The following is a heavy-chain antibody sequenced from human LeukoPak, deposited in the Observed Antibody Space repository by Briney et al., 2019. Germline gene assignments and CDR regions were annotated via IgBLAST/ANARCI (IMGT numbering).Heavy chain of an antibody. V-gene: IGHV3-48*02. J-gene: IGHJ4*02. Sequence: PGRSLRLSCAASGFTFSVYSMNWVRQPPGMGLEWVSYITSNSATIQYADSVKGRFTISRDNAKNSLSLQMNSLRDEDTAVYYCARSVGGHFDYWGQGMLVTVSS. CDR1: GFTFSVYS. CDR3: ARSVGGHFDY. CDR2: ITSNSATI. D-gene: IGHD3-16*01.